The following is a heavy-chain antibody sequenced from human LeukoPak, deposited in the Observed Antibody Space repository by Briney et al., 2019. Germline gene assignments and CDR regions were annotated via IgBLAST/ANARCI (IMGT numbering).Heavy chain of an antibody. CDR2: MNPNSGAT. CDR3: ATYYYDSSGYRAHLSHFDY. D-gene: IGHD3-22*01. V-gene: IGHV1-8*01. CDR1: GYTFTSYD. Sequence: ASVKVSCKASGYTFTSYDFNWLRQATGQGPEWMGWMNPNSGATGYAQKFQGRITMTRSASINTAYMELTDLRSEDTAVYYCATYYYDSSGYRAHLSHFDYWGQGTLVTVSS. J-gene: IGHJ4*02.